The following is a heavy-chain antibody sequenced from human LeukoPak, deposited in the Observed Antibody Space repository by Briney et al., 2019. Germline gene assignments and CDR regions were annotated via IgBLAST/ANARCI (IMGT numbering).Heavy chain of an antibody. D-gene: IGHD3-22*01. CDR2: IYYSGSS. J-gene: IGHJ4*02. CDR3: ARVAGYMIEDYFDY. Sequence: TSETLSPTCTVSGGSISSYYWSWIRQPPGKGLEWIGYIYYSGSSNYNPSLKSRVTISVETSKNQFSLKLSSVTAADTAVDYCARVAGYMIEDYFDYWGQGTLVTVSS. V-gene: IGHV4-59*01. CDR1: GGSISSYY.